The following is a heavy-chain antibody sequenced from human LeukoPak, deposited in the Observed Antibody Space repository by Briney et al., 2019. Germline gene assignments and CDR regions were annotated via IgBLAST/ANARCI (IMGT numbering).Heavy chain of an antibody. V-gene: IGHV3-11*04. CDR3: ARDSYYYDSSGYYWGGGRSYFDY. D-gene: IGHD3-22*01. J-gene: IGHJ4*02. CDR2: ISSSGSTI. Sequence: KPGGSLRLSCAASGFTFSDYYMSWIRQAPGKGLEWVSYISSSGSTIYYADSVKGRFTISRDNAKNSLYLQMNSLRAEDTAVYYCARDSYYYDSSGYYWGGGRSYFDYWGQGTLVTVSS. CDR1: GFTFSDYY.